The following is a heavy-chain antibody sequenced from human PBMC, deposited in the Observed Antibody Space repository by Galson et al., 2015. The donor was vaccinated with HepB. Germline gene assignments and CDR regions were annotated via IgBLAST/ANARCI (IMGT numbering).Heavy chain of an antibody. CDR3: ARDSAGEQWLVLEYYFDY. CDR1: GFTFSSYG. V-gene: IGHV3-33*01. CDR2: IWYDGSNK. Sequence: SLRLSCAASGFTFSSYGIHWVRQAPGKGLEWVAVIWYDGSNKYYADSVKGRFTISRDNSENTLYLQMNSLRAEDTAVYYCARDSAGEQWLVLEYYFDYWGRGTLVTVSS. D-gene: IGHD6-19*01. J-gene: IGHJ4*02.